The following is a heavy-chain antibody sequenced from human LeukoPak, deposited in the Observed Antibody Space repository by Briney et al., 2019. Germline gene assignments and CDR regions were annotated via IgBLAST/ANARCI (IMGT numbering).Heavy chain of an antibody. V-gene: IGHV1-2*02. CDR3: ARGKVGATQPGSY. Sequence: ASVKVSCKASGYTFTSYYMHWVRQAPGQGLEWMGWINPNSGGTNYAQKFQGRVTMTRDTSISTAYMELSRLRSDDTAVYYCARGKVGATQPGSYWGQGTLVTVSS. CDR1: GYTFTSYY. D-gene: IGHD1-26*01. CDR2: INPNSGGT. J-gene: IGHJ4*02.